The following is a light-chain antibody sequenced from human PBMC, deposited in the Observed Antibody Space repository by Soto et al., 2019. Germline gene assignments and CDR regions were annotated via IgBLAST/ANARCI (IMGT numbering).Light chain of an antibody. Sequence: QSALTQPASVSGSPGQSITISCTGTSSDVGSYNLVSWYQHYPGKAPKLMIYEGSKRPSGVSNRFSGSKSDNTASLTISGLQAEDEADYYCCSYAGSSTVVFGGGTKVTVL. J-gene: IGLJ2*01. CDR2: EGS. CDR3: CSYAGSSTVV. V-gene: IGLV2-23*01. CDR1: SSDVGSYNL.